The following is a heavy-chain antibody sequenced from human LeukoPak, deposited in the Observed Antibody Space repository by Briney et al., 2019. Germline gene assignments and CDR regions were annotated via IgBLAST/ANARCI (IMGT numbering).Heavy chain of an antibody. V-gene: IGHV4-39*02. CDR2: IYYSGST. J-gene: IGHJ4*02. CDR3: ARDVGAGYSTF. Sequence: SETLSLTCTVSGGSISSSSYYWGWIRQPPGKGLEWIGSIYYSGSTYYNPSLKSRVTISVDTSKNQFSLKLSSVTAADTAVYYCARDVGAGYSTFWGQGTLVTVSS. D-gene: IGHD6-13*01. CDR1: GGSISSSSYY.